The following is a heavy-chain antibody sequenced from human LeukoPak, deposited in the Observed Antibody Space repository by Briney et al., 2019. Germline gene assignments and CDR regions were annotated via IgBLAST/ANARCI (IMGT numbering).Heavy chain of an antibody. Sequence: PPGGSLRLSCAASGFTFSSYAMSWVRQAPGKGLEWVSAISGSGGSTYYADSVKGRFTISRDNSKNTLYLQMNSLRAEDTAVYYCDAPRGWLLRESWGQGTLVTVSS. CDR1: GFTFSSYA. V-gene: IGHV3-23*01. CDR3: DAPRGWLLRES. CDR2: ISGSGGST. D-gene: IGHD5-12*01. J-gene: IGHJ4*02.